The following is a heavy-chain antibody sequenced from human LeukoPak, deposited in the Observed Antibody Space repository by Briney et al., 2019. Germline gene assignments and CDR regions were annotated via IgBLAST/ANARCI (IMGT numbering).Heavy chain of an antibody. CDR2: IYPGDSDT. V-gene: IGHV5-51*01. CDR3: ARQDGSGIYYFDN. CDR1: GYSFTFYW. Sequence: GESLKISCKGSGYSFTFYWIGWVRQMPGKGLEWMGIIYPGDSDTRYSPSFQGQVSISADKSINTAYLQWSSLEASDTAIYYCARQDGSGIYYFDNWGQGTLVTVSS. D-gene: IGHD3-10*01. J-gene: IGHJ4*02.